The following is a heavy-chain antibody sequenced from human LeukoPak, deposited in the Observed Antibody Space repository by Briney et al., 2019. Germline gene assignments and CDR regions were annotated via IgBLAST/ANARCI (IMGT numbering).Heavy chain of an antibody. Sequence: NPGGSLRLSCAASGFTFSDYYMSWIRQAPGKGLEWVSYISGSSRYTNYADSVKGRFTISRDNAKNSLYLQMNSLRAEDTAVYYCARDFNDFWSGYYYYWGQGTLVTVSS. CDR2: ISGSSRYT. D-gene: IGHD3-3*01. J-gene: IGHJ4*02. CDR1: GFTFSDYY. V-gene: IGHV3-11*06. CDR3: ARDFNDFWSGYYYY.